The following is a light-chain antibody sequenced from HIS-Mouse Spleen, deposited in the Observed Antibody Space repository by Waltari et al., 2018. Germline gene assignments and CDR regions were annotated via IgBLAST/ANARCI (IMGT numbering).Light chain of an antibody. J-gene: IGKJ2*01. CDR2: WAS. Sequence: DIVMTQSPDSLAVSWGERGSINCKSSQSVLYSSNNKNYLAWHQQKPGQPPKLLIYWASTRESGVPDRFSGSGSGTDFTLTISSLQAEDVAVYYCQQYYSTPYTFGQGTKLEIK. CDR3: QQYYSTPYT. CDR1: QSVLYSSNNKNY. V-gene: IGKV4-1*01.